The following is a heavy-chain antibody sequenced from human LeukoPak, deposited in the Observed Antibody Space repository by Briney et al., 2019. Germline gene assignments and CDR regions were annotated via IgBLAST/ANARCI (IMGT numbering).Heavy chain of an antibody. D-gene: IGHD2-2*01. J-gene: IGHJ4*02. CDR3: SLLSYFDY. V-gene: IGHV3-30-3*01. Sequence: PGGSLRLSCAASGFTFSSYAMHWVRQAPGKGLEWVAVISYDGSNKCYADSVKGRFTISRDNSKNTLYLQMNSLRAEDTAVYYCSLLSYFDYWGQGTLVTVSS. CDR2: ISYDGSNK. CDR1: GFTFSSYA.